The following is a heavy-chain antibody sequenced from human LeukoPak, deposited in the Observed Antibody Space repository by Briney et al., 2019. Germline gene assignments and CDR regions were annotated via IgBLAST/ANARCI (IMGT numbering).Heavy chain of an antibody. V-gene: IGHV1-18*01. CDR2: ISAYNGNT. J-gene: IGHJ5*02. Sequence: GASVKVSCKASGYTFTSYGFGWVRQAPGHGLDWMGSISAYNGNTNYAQKLQGRVTMTTDTSTSTAYMELRSLRSDDTAVYYCARDRRYYDSSGRGVPGWFDPWGQGTLVTVSS. CDR1: GYTFTSYG. D-gene: IGHD3-22*01. CDR3: ARDRRYYDSSGRGVPGWFDP.